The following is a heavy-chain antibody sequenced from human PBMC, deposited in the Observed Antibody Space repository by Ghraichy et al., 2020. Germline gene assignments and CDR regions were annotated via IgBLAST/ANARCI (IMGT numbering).Heavy chain of an antibody. CDR3: ARELVVVVAATQHYYYYGMDV. CDR1: GFTFSSYW. J-gene: IGHJ6*02. V-gene: IGHV3-74*01. Sequence: GESLNIFCAASGFTFSSYWMHWVRQAPGKGLVWVSRINSDGSSTSYADSVKGRFTISRDNAKNTLYLQMNSLRAEDTAVYYCARELVVVVAATQHYYYYGMDVWGQGTTVTVSS. CDR2: INSDGSST. D-gene: IGHD2-15*01.